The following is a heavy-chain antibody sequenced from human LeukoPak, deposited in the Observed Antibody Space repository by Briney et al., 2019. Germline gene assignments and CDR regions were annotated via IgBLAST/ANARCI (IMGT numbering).Heavy chain of an antibody. D-gene: IGHD3-22*01. Sequence: GGSLRLSCAASGITFSNFAMSWVRQAPGKGLEWVSGMSTSISSTYYADSVKGRFTISRDNSKNTLYLQMNSLRAEDTAVYYCARDWVVSNYYYYGMDVWGQGTTVTVSS. V-gene: IGHV3-23*01. CDR1: GITFSNFA. CDR2: MSTSISST. J-gene: IGHJ6*02. CDR3: ARDWVVSNYYYYGMDV.